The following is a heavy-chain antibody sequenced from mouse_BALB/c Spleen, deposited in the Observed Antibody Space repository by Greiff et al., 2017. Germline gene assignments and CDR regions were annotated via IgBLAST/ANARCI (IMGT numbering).Heavy chain of an antibody. Sequence: EVKLEESGGGLVQPGGSMKLSCVASGFTFSNYWMNWVRQSPEKGLEWVAEIRLKSNNYATHYAESVKGRFTISRDDSKSSVYLQMNNLRAEDTGIYYCTRSDYDVPFAYWGQGTLVTVSA. CDR3: TRSDYDVPFAY. CDR2: IRLKSNNYAT. V-gene: IGHV6-6*02. CDR1: GFTFSNYW. D-gene: IGHD2-4*01. J-gene: IGHJ3*01.